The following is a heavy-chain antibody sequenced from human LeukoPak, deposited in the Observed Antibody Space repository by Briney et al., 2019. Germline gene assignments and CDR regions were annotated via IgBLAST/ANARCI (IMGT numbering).Heavy chain of an antibody. CDR2: INYGGTT. V-gene: IGHV4-39*01. J-gene: IGHJ5*02. D-gene: IGHD3-22*01. CDR1: GDSISSSGYY. Sequence: SETLSLTCTVSGDSISSSGYYWSWIRQPPGKELEWIASINYGGTTYYNPSLRGRVTTSVDTSKNQFSLKLSSVTAADTAVYYCARLYYDSRGYYWFDPWGQGTLVTVSS. CDR3: ARLYYDSRGYYWFDP.